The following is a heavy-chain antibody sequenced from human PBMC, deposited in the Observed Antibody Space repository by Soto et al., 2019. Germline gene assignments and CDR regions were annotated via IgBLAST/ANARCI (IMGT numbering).Heavy chain of an antibody. J-gene: IGHJ4*02. CDR3: ARAPIWFGELFLDY. V-gene: IGHV1-8*01. CDR2: INPNSDNT. D-gene: IGHD3-10*01. CDR1: RYTFTSYD. Sequence: ASVEVSCKACRYTFTSYDSNWLRQATGQGLEWIGCINPNSDNTCYAQKFHGRVTMTRNTSISTAYMELSRLRSEETAVYYCARAPIWFGELFLDYWGQGNLVTVSS.